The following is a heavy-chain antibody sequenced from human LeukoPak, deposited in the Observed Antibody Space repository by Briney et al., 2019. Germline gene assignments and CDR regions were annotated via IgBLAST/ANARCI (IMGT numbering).Heavy chain of an antibody. Sequence: GGSLRLSCAASGFMFSSYSMNWVRQAPGKGLEWVSSISSSSSYIYYADSVKGRFTISRDNAKNSLYLQMNSLRAEDTAVYYCARDTIIGGYYDFWSGYYNYYGMDVWGQGTTVTVSS. CDR3: ARDTIIGGYYDFWSGYYNYYGMDV. CDR1: GFMFSSYS. CDR2: ISSSSSYI. V-gene: IGHV3-21*01. D-gene: IGHD3-3*01. J-gene: IGHJ6*02.